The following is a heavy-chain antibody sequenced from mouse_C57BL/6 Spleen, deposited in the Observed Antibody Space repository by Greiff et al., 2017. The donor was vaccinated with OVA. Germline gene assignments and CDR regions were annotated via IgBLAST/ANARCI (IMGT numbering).Heavy chain of an antibody. CDR3: ARRGSTGGSTHYYAMDY. CDR2: ISSGSSTI. D-gene: IGHD1-1*01. J-gene: IGHJ4*01. CDR1: GFTFSDYG. V-gene: IGHV5-17*01. Sequence: EVQVVESGGGLVKPGGSLKLSCAASGFTFSDYGMHWVRQAPEKGLEWVAYISSGSSTIYYADTVKGRFTISRDNAKNTLFLQMTSLRSEDTAMYYCARRGSTGGSTHYYAMDYWGQGTSVTVSS.